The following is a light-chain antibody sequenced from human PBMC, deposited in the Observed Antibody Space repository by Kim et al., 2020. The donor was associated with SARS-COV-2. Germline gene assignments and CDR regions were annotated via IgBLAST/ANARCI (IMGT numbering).Light chain of an antibody. Sequence: SLAPGKRATLSCRASQSVSSYLDWYQQKPGQAPRLLIYDASNRATGIPARFSGSGSGTDFTLTISSLEPEDFAVYYCQQRSNWPIFGQGTRLEIK. CDR2: DAS. CDR1: QSVSSY. J-gene: IGKJ5*01. V-gene: IGKV3-11*01. CDR3: QQRSNWPI.